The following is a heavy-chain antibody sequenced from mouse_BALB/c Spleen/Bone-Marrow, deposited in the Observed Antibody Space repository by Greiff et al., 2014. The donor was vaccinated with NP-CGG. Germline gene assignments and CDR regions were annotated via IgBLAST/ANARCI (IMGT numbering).Heavy chain of an antibody. CDR3: AREGVDYFDY. CDR2: INPYNDGT. J-gene: IGHJ2*01. V-gene: IGHV1-14*01. Sequence: HLVESGPELVKPGASVKMSCKASGYTLTSYVMHWVKQKPGQGLEWIGYINPYNDGTKYNEKFKGKATLTSDKSSSTAYMELSSLTSEDSAVYYCAREGVDYFDYWGQGTTLTVSS. CDR1: GYTLTSYV.